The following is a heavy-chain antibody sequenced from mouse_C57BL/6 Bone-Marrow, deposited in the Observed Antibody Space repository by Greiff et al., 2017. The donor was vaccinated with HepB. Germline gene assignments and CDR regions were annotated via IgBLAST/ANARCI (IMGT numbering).Heavy chain of an antibody. CDR2: INPYNGGT. D-gene: IGHD5-1-1*01. CDR1: GYTFTDYY. J-gene: IGHJ3*01. CDR3: ARGEKNN. Sequence: EVQGVESGPVLVKPGASVKMSCKASGYTFTDYYMNWVKQSHGKSLEWIGVINPYNGGTSYNQKFKGKATLTVDKSSSTAYMELNSLTSEDSAVYYCARGEKNNWGQGTLVTVSA. V-gene: IGHV1-19*01.